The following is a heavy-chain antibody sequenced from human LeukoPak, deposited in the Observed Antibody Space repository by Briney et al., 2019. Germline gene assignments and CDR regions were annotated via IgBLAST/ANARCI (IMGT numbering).Heavy chain of an antibody. Sequence: GASVKVSCKVSGYTLTELSMHWVRQAPGKGLEWMGGFDPEDGETIDAQKFQGRVTMTEDTSTDTAYMELSSLRSEDTAVYYCARPYGYYYDSSGSIQGNYFDPWGQGTLVTVSS. CDR2: FDPEDGET. CDR3: ARPYGYYYDSSGSIQGNYFDP. CDR1: GYTLTELS. J-gene: IGHJ5*02. D-gene: IGHD3-22*01. V-gene: IGHV1-24*01.